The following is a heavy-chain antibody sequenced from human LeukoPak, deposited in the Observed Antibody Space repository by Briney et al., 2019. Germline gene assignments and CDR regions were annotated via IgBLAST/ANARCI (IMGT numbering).Heavy chain of an antibody. V-gene: IGHV3-13*01. Sequence: GGSLRLSCAASGSTFSYYDMHWVRQVSGKSLEWVSGIGKDGDTYYPGSVKGRFTISRENAQNSLYLQMNSLRAEDTAVYYCIRDLGLSHAYGAFDVWGQGTMVTVSS. CDR1: GSTFSYYD. D-gene: IGHD3-16*01. CDR3: IRDLGLSHAYGAFDV. CDR2: IGKDGDT. J-gene: IGHJ3*01.